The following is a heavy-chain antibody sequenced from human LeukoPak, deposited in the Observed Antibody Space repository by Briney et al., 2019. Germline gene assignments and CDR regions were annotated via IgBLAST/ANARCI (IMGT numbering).Heavy chain of an antibody. CDR1: GGSFSGYY. Sequence: SETLSLTCAVYGGSFSGYYWSWIRQPPGKGLEWIGEINHSGSTNYNPSLKSRVTISVDTSKNQFSLKLSSVTAADTAVYYCARGAKLGYCSSTSCLYMDVWGKGTTVTVSS. V-gene: IGHV4-34*01. J-gene: IGHJ6*03. CDR3: ARGAKLGYCSSTSCLYMDV. CDR2: INHSGST. D-gene: IGHD2-2*01.